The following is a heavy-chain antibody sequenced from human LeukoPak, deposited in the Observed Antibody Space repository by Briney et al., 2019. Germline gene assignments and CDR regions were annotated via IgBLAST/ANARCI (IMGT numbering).Heavy chain of an antibody. J-gene: IGHJ6*04. CDR1: GFTFSSYE. CDR2: ISSSGSTI. V-gene: IGHV3-48*03. Sequence: PGGSLRLSCAASGFTFSSYEMNWVRQAPGKGLEWVSYISSSGSTIYYADSVKGRFTISRDNAKNSLYLQMNSLRAEDTAVYYCASCRALRYFDWFPYYYYGMDVWGKGTTVTVSS. CDR3: ASCRALRYFDWFPYYYYGMDV. D-gene: IGHD3-9*01.